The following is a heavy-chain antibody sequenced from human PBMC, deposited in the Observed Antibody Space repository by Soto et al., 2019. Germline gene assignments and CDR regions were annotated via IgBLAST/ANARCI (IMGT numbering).Heavy chain of an antibody. D-gene: IGHD3-10*01. CDR2: LYYSGSH. Sequence: QVQLQESGPGLVKPSQTLSLTCTVSGGSISSGGYYWSWIRQHPGKGLEWIWYLYYSGSHYYNPSLKSGVTISVDTSKNQFSLKLSSVTAADTAVYYCARSVRGWPGYYYYYMDVWGKGTTVTVSS. J-gene: IGHJ6*03. CDR3: ARSVRGWPGYYYYYMDV. V-gene: IGHV4-31*03. CDR1: GGSISSGGYY.